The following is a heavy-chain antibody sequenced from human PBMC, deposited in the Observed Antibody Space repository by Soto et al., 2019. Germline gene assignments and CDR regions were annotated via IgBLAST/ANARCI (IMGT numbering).Heavy chain of an antibody. CDR3: ARNEPATTVTTLYYYYYCMDV. D-gene: IGHD4-17*01. CDR2: ISAYNGNT. J-gene: IGHJ6*03. Sequence: ASVKVSCKASGYTFTSYGISWVRQAPGQGLEWMGWISAYNGNTNYAQKLQGRVTMTTDTSTSTAYMELRSLRSDDTAVYYCARNEPATTVTTLYYYYYCMDVWGKGTTVTVSS. V-gene: IGHV1-18*01. CDR1: GYTFTSYG.